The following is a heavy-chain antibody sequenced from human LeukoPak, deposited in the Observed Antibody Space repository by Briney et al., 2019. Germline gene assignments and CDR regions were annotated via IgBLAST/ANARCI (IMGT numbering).Heavy chain of an antibody. CDR2: ISSSSSYT. Sequence: PGGSLRLPCAASGFTFSDYYTSWIRQAPGKGLEWVSYISSSSSYTNYADSVKGRFTISRDNSKNTLYLQMNSLRAEDTAVYYCARDLLGGGLDYWGQGTLVTVSS. CDR3: ARDLLGGGLDY. CDR1: GFTFSDYY. J-gene: IGHJ4*02. D-gene: IGHD3-16*01. V-gene: IGHV3-11*06.